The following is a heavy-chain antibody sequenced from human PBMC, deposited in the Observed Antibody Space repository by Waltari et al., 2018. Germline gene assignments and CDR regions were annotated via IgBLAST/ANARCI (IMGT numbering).Heavy chain of an antibody. V-gene: IGHV4-61*02. CDR3: ARARHSYAPLFDY. Sequence: QVQLQESGPGLVKPSQTLSLTCTVSGFSISSGSYYWSWIRQPAGKGLEWIGRIYTRGSTNYTPSLKSRVTISVDTSKNQFSLKLSSVTAADTAVYYCARARHSYAPLFDYWGQGTLVTVSS. CDR1: GFSISSGSYY. J-gene: IGHJ4*02. CDR2: IYTRGST. D-gene: IGHD5-18*01.